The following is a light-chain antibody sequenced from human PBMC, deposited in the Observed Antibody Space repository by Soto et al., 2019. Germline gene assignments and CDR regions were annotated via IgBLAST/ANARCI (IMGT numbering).Light chain of an antibody. CDR1: QTIITN. J-gene: IGKJ1*01. V-gene: IGKV3D-15*01. CDR2: AAS. Sequence: EIVLTQSPGTLSMSPGDRATLSCRASQTIITNLAWYQHKPGQAPRLLIHAASTRATGIPARISGSGSGTEFTLTISSLQPEDFAIYYCQHRCSSLWTFGQGTKVDIK. CDR3: QHRCSSLWT.